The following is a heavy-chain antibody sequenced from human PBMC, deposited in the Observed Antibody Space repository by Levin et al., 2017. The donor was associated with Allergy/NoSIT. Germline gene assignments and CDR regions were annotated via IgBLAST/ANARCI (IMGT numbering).Heavy chain of an antibody. Sequence: GESLKISCAASGFTFSSYGMHWVRQAPGKGLEWVAVISYDGSNKYYADSVKGRFTISRDNSKNTLYLQMNSLRAEDTAVYYCAKSSGVRGDLTLDYWGQGTLVTVSS. V-gene: IGHV3-30*18. CDR3: AKSSGVRGDLTLDY. CDR2: ISYDGSNK. CDR1: GFTFSSYG. J-gene: IGHJ4*02. D-gene: IGHD3-10*01.